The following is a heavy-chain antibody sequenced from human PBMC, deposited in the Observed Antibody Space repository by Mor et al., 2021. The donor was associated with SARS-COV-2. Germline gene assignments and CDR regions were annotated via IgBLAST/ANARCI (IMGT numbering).Heavy chain of an antibody. V-gene: IGHV3-23*01. CDR2: ISGSGGST. J-gene: IGHJ4*02. Sequence: GLEWVSAISGSGGSTYYADSVKGRFTISRDNSKNTLYLQMNSLRAEDTAVYYCAKDTAVAAFDYWGQGTLVTVSS. CDR3: AKDTAVAAFDY. D-gene: IGHD6-19*01.